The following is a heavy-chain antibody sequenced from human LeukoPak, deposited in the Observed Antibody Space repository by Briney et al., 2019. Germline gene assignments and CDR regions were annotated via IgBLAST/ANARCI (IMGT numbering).Heavy chain of an antibody. CDR3: ARHEIVVVPAAREDELWFDP. V-gene: IGHV4-59*08. Sequence: PSETLSLTCTVSGGSISSYYWSWIRQPPGKGLEWIGYIYYSGSTTYNPSLKSRVTISVDTSKNQFSLKLSSVTAADTAVYYCARHEIVVVPAAREDELWFDPWGQGTLVTVSS. CDR1: GGSISSYY. CDR2: IYYSGST. J-gene: IGHJ5*02. D-gene: IGHD2-2*01.